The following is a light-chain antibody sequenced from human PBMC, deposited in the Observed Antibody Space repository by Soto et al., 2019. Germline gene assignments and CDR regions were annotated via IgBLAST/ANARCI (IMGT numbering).Light chain of an antibody. CDR2: GAS. V-gene: IGKV3-20*01. J-gene: IGKJ4*01. CDR3: QQYGSSPLT. Sequence: EIVLTQSPGTLSLSPGERATLSCRASQSVSSSFLAWYQQKPGQAPRLLIYGASSRATGIPDRFSGSGSGTDFTLTISRLEPEDFAVYYCQQYGSSPLTLGGGTKGEIK. CDR1: QSVSSSF.